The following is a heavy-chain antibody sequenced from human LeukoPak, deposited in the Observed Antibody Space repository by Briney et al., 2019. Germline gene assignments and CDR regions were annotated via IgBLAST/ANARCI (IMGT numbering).Heavy chain of an antibody. D-gene: IGHD5-18*01. CDR2: ISWNSGSI. V-gene: IGHV3-9*01. CDR3: AKRGYSFYFDY. J-gene: IGHJ4*02. Sequence: SGGSLRLSCAASGFTFSSYAMSWVRQAPGKGLEWVSGISWNSGSIGYADSVKGRFTISRDNAKNSLYLQMNSLRAEDTALYYCAKRGYSFYFDYWGQGILVTVSS. CDR1: GFTFSSYA.